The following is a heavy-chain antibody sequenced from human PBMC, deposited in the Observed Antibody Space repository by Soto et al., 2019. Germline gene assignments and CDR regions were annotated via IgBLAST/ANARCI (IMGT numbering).Heavy chain of an antibody. CDR1: GGTFRSYA. Sequence: QVQLVQSGAEVKKPGSSVKVSCKASGGTFRSYAISWVRQAPGQGLEWMGGIMPIFGTVNYAQKFRDRVTXXADESTTTAYLEMSGLRSEDTAMYYCAREGSYYGHENWFDPWGQGTLVTVSS. D-gene: IGHD3-10*01. V-gene: IGHV1-69*12. CDR2: IMPIFGTV. CDR3: AREGSYYGHENWFDP. J-gene: IGHJ5*02.